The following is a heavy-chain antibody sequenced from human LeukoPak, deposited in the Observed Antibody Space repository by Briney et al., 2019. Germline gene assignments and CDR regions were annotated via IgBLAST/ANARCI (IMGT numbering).Heavy chain of an antibody. Sequence: GGSLSLSCAASGFTFSSYWMHWVRQAPGKGLLWVSRINSDGTTTYYADSVKGLFTISRDNAKNTLYLQVNSLRAEDTAVYYCARGNYYGMDVWGQGTTVTVSS. CDR2: INSDGTTT. CDR1: GFTFSSYW. CDR3: ARGNYYGMDV. J-gene: IGHJ6*02. V-gene: IGHV3-74*01.